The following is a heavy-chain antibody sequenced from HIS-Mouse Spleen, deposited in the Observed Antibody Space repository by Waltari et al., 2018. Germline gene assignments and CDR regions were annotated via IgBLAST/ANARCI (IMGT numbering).Heavy chain of an antibody. J-gene: IGHJ5*02. D-gene: IGHD3-10*01. CDR2: INHSGST. CDR1: GGSFSGYY. CDR3: ARGGGYGSGSYYNEVWFDP. V-gene: IGHV4-34*01. Sequence: QWGAGLLKPSETLSLTCAVYGGSFSGYYWSWIRQPPGKGLEWIGEINHSGSTNYNPPLKSRVTISVDTSKNQFSLKMGSVTAADTAVYYCARGGGYGSGSYYNEVWFDPWGQGTLVTVSS.